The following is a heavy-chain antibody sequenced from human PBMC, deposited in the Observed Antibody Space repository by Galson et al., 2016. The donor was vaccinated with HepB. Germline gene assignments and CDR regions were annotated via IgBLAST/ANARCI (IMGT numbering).Heavy chain of an antibody. V-gene: IGHV3-7*01. J-gene: IGHJ3*01. CDR2: IKHDGSEE. CDR1: GFTISPYW. Sequence: SLRLSCAASGFTISPYWMSWVRQTPGKGLEWVAIIKHDGSEEYYVDSVKGRFTISRDNAKNSLYLEMNSLRAEDSSLYFCARDSGFCRTMYCRGGAFDRWGQGTMVTVSS. CDR3: ARDSGFCRTMYCRGGAFDR. D-gene: IGHD3-10*02.